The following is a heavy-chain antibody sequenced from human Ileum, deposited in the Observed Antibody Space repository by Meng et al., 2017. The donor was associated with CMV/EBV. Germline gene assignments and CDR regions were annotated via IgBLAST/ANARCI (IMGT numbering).Heavy chain of an antibody. J-gene: IGHJ4*02. D-gene: IGHD1-26*01. CDR3: ARDLTNKWFYY. Sequence: HRQQQGSGPGLWKSSETLPLPCTVSGGSISSEIYYWGWIRQPPGKGLEWIGSIYYTGSTYYNPSLRSRVAISVDTSKNQFSLRLNSVTAADSAVYFCARDLTNKWFYYWGQGTLVTVSS. V-gene: IGHV4-39*07. CDR2: IYYTGST. CDR1: GGSISSEIYY.